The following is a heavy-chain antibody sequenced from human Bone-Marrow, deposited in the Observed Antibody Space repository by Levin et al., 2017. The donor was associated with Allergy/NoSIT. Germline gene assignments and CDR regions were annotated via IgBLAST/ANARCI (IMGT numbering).Heavy chain of an antibody. CDR1: GFSFSRYN. D-gene: IGHD2-8*01. CDR3: ARDATSVYASYYFDS. J-gene: IGHJ4*02. CDR2: ITSSGTYI. Sequence: PGGSLRLSCAASGFSFSRYNLNWVRQAPGRGLEWVSSITSSGTYIYYADSVKGRFTISRDNAKNSLYLQMNSLRAEDTAVYYCARDATSVYASYYFDSWGQGTLVTVSS. V-gene: IGHV3-21*01.